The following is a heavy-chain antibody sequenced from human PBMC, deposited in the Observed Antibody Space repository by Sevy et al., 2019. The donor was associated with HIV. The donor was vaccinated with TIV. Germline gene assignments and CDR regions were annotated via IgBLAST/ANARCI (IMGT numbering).Heavy chain of an antibody. CDR3: ARVWMDCSGGSCYASGDY. CDR1: GYTFTSYG. Sequence: ASVKVSCKASGYTFTSYGISWVRQAPGQGLEWMGWISAYNGNTNYAQMLQGRVTMTTDTSTSTAYMELRSLRSDDTAVYYCARVWMDCSGGSCYASGDYWGQGTLVTVSS. CDR2: ISAYNGNT. V-gene: IGHV1-18*01. D-gene: IGHD2-15*01. J-gene: IGHJ4*02.